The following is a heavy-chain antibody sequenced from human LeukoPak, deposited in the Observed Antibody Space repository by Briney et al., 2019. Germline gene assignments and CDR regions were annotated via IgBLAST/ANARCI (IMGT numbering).Heavy chain of an antibody. CDR3: ARGFSPHDY. CDR2: ISSSSSYI. D-gene: IGHD3-10*01. Sequence: PGGSLRLSCAASGFAFSSYSMNWVRQAPGKGLEWVSSISSSSSYIHYADSMKGRFTISRDNAKNSLYLQMNSLRADGTAVYYCARGFSPHDYWGQGTLVTVSS. CDR1: GFAFSSYS. V-gene: IGHV3-21*01. J-gene: IGHJ4*02.